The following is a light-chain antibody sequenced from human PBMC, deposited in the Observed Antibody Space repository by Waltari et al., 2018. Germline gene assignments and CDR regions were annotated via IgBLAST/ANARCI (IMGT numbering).Light chain of an antibody. CDR2: GAS. CDR3: QHYLRLPVT. CDR1: QSVSRA. V-gene: IGKV3-20*01. J-gene: IGKJ1*01. Sequence: EIVLTQSQGTLSLSLGERATVSCRASQSVSRALAWYQQKPGQAPRLLIYGASTRATGIPDRFSGSGSGTDFRLTISRLEPDDFAVYYCQHYLRLPVTFGQGTTVEI.